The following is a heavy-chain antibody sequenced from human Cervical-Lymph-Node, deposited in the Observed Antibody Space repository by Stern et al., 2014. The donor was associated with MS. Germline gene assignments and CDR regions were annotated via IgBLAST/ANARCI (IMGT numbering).Heavy chain of an antibody. V-gene: IGHV3-11*01. CDR1: RFTFSDYY. CDR3: ARAGSSAYFDY. Sequence: VHLVASGGAFVNPGGALRLFCAASRFTFSDYYMTWIPKAPGNGLESVSCISSSRTTVSYADSVKGRFAISRDNAKNSLSLQMNSLRAEDTAVYYCARAGSSAYFDYWGQGTLVTVSS. J-gene: IGHJ4*02. D-gene: IGHD3-10*01. CDR2: ISSSRTTV.